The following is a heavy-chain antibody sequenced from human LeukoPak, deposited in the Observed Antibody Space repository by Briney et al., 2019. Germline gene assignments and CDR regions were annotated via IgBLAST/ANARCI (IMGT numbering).Heavy chain of an antibody. CDR2: IYYRGST. CDR1: GGSISNNNYY. CDR3: ARHKNGGSFPLDS. Sequence: PSETLSLTCTLSGGSISNNNYYWAWIRQPPGKGLEWMVHIYYRGSTNYNPSLKRRVTRSIDTSKNQFSLKLSSVTAAHTAVYYCARHKNGGSFPLDSWGQGTLVTVSS. D-gene: IGHD1-26*01. V-gene: IGHV4-61*05. J-gene: IGHJ4*02.